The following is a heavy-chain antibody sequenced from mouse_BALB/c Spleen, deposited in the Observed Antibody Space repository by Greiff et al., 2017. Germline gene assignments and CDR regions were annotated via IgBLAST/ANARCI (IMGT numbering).Heavy chain of an antibody. D-gene: IGHD1-2*01. CDR3: AREGITTGRGYAMDY. CDR1: GFTFSSYA. J-gene: IGHJ4*01. Sequence: EVQGVESGGGLVKPGGSLKLSCAASGFTFSSYAMSWVRQTPEKRLEWVASISSGGSTYYPDSVKGRFTISRDNARNILYLQMSSLRSEDTAMYYYAREGITTGRGYAMDYWGQGTSVTVSS. CDR2: ISSGGST. V-gene: IGHV5-6-5*01.